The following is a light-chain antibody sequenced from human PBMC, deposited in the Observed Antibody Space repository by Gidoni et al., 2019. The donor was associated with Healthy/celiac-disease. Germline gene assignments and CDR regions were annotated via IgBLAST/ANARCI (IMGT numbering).Light chain of an antibody. Sequence: QSALTQPASVSGSPGQSIPISCTGTSSDVGGYNYVSWYHQHPGKAPKLMIYDVSNRPSGVSNRFSGSKSGNTASLTISGSQAEDEADYYCSSYTSSSTLPYVFGTGTKVTVL. CDR2: DVS. J-gene: IGLJ1*01. CDR3: SSYTSSSTLPYV. V-gene: IGLV2-14*01. CDR1: SSDVGGYNY.